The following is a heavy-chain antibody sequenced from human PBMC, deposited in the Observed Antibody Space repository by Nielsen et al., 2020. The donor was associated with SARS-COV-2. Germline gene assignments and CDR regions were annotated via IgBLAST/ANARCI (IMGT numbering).Heavy chain of an antibody. Sequence: ASVKVSCKASGYKFSNYYMYWVRQAPGQGLEWLGMINPGGGATYYPRKFQGRVTMTMDTSTTTVHMELSSLRSDDTAVYFCARGSSSRDIWSGTPLDYWGQGTLVTVSS. CDR2: INPGGGAT. V-gene: IGHV1-46*01. J-gene: IGHJ4*01. CDR1: GYKFSNYY. D-gene: IGHD3-3*01. CDR3: ARGSSSRDIWSGTPLDY.